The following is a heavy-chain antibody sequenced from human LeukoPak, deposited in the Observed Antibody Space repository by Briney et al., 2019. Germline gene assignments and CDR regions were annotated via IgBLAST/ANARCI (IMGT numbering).Heavy chain of an antibody. CDR2: IYYSGST. D-gene: IGHD3-9*01. CDR3: ARDSGQNYDILTGYPLGMDV. CDR1: GGSISSGGYY. V-gene: IGHV4-31*03. J-gene: IGHJ6*02. Sequence: SGTPSLTCTVSGGSISSGGYYWSWIRQHPGKGLEWIGYIYYSGSTYYNPSLKSRVTISVDTSKNQFSLKLSSVTAADTAVYYCARDSGQNYDILTGYPLGMDVWGQGTTVTVSS.